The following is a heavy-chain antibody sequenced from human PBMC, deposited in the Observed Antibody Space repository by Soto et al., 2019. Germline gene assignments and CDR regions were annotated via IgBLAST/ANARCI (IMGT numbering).Heavy chain of an antibody. V-gene: IGHV4-39*01. CDR1: GGSISSNSYY. J-gene: IGHJ4*02. CDR3: ARHAAYDSVWGKSDGSYY. Sequence: PSETLSLTCTVSGGSISSNSYYWDWIRQPPGKGLEWIGSMYYSGATYHNPSLQSRVTISVDTSKNQFSLHLSSVTAADTAVYYCARHAAYDSVWGKSDGSYYWGQGNQVTV. CDR2: MYYSGAT. D-gene: IGHD3-16*01.